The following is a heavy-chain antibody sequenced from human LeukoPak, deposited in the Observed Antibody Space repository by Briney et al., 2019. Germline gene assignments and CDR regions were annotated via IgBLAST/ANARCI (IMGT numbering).Heavy chain of an antibody. CDR1: GFSFSSYG. Sequence: GGSLRLSCAASGFSFSSYGMSWVRQAPGKGLEWVAFIRYDGSNKYYADSVKGRFTISRDNSKNTLYLQMNSLRAEDAAVYYCARMYYYDSSGYLDYWGQGTLVTVSS. J-gene: IGHJ4*02. D-gene: IGHD3-22*01. CDR3: ARMYYYDSSGYLDY. CDR2: IRYDGSNK. V-gene: IGHV3-30*02.